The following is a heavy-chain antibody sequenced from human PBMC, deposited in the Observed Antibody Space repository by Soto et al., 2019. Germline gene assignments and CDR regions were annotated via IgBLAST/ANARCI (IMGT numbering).Heavy chain of an antibody. CDR3: ARISSVDPYGYVNGGLDV. CDR2: FYHSGNS. D-gene: IGHD5-18*01. V-gene: IGHV4-59*01. CDR1: GGSIRSYY. Sequence: SETLSLTCSVSGGSIRSYYWSWIRQSPEKGLEWIGYFYHSGNSNYNPSLKSRVTISVDTSKNQLSLSLRSVTAADAAVYFCARISSVDPYGYVNGGLDVWGQGTTVTVSS. J-gene: IGHJ6*02.